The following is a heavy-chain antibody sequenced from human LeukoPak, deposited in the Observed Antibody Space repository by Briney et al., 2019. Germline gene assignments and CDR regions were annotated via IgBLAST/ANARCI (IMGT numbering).Heavy chain of an antibody. J-gene: IGHJ4*02. D-gene: IGHD6-13*01. CDR2: ISGSGGSI. Sequence: GGSLRLSCAASGFTFSSYAMSWVRQAPGKGLEWVSSISGSGGSIYYADSVKSRFTISRDNSKSTLYLQMNSLRAEDTAIYYCAKEAVAAAGPFDYWGQGTLVTVSS. CDR1: GFTFSSYA. V-gene: IGHV3-23*01. CDR3: AKEAVAAAGPFDY.